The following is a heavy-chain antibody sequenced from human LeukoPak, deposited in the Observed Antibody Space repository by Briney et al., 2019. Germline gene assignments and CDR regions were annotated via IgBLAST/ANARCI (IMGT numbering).Heavy chain of an antibody. CDR3: ARESEAGRQVGFDY. CDR2: INPNSGGT. CDR1: GYTFTGYY. D-gene: IGHD6-19*01. J-gene: IGHJ4*02. Sequence: ASAKVSCKASGYTFTGYYMHWVRQAPGQGLEWMGWINPNSGGTNYAQKFQGWVTMTRDTSISTAYMELSRLRSDDTAVYYCARESEAGRQVGFDYWGQGTLVTVSS. V-gene: IGHV1-2*04.